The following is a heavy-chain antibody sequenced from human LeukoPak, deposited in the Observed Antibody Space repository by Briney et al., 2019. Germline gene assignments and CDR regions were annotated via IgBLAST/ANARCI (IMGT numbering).Heavy chain of an antibody. V-gene: IGHV3-30*02. CDR3: GSPLSRIAMVGGVIFDY. CDR1: GCTFSSYG. CDR2: IRYDGSNK. D-gene: IGHD3-10*01. Sequence: GGSLRLSCAASGCTFSSYGMHWVRQAPGKGLEWVAFIRYDGSNKYYTDSVRGRFTISRTNSKNTLHLQMNSMRAEDTAVYYCGSPLSRIAMVGGVIFDYWGQGTLVTVSS. J-gene: IGHJ4*02.